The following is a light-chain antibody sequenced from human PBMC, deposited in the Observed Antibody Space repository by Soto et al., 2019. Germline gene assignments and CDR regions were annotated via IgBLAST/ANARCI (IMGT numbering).Light chain of an antibody. Sequence: DIQMTQSPSSLSASLGDRVTITCRASQTISDFLNWYQHKPGKAPKLLIYDASSLESGVPSRFSGSGSGTEFTLTISSLQPDDFATYYCQQYNSHVTFGQGTKVDIK. V-gene: IGKV1-5*01. J-gene: IGKJ1*01. CDR3: QQYNSHVT. CDR1: QTISDF. CDR2: DAS.